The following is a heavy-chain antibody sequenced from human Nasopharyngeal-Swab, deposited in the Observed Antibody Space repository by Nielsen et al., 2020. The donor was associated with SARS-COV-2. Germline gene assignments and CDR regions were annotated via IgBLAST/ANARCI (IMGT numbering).Heavy chain of an antibody. CDR3: AKDRDSGDDSDDYYHYYGMDV. D-gene: IGHD5-12*01. CDR1: GFTVSSNY. V-gene: IGHV3-53*01. Sequence: GESLKISCAASGFTVSSNYMSWVRQAPGKGLEWVSVIYSGGSTYYADSVKGRFTISRDNSKNTVSLQMNSLRAEDTAIYYCAKDRDSGDDSDDYYHYYGMDVWGQGTTVTVFS. J-gene: IGHJ6*02. CDR2: IYSGGST.